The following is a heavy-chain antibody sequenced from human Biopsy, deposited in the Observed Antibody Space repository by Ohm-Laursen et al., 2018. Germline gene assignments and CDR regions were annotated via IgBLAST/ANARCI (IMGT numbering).Heavy chain of an antibody. V-gene: IGHV4-59*04. CDR1: GDSISGYY. CDR3: ARDYDTSGYYYVS. CDR2: IFYRGST. D-gene: IGHD3-22*01. Sequence: GTLSLTCTVSGDSISGYYWSWIRQPPGKGLEWIGSIFYRGSTHYKPSLKSRVNMSVDTSKNQFSLKLNSVTAADTAVYYCARDYDTSGYYYVSWGQGTLVTVSS. J-gene: IGHJ5*02.